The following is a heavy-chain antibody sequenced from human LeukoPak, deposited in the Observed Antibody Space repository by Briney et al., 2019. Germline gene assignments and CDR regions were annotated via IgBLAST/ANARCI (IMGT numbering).Heavy chain of an antibody. CDR2: FTAYSGASI. CDR1: GFTFSSYN. D-gene: IGHD5-12*01. J-gene: IGHJ4*02. Sequence: GGPLRLSCTASGFTFSSYNMHWVRQAPGKGLEWVSSFTAYSGASIYYADSVRGRFTISRDNAKNSLYLQINSLRAEDTAVYYCARGTYSGYDSSFDYWGQGTLVTVSS. CDR3: ARGTYSGYDSSFDY. V-gene: IGHV3-21*01.